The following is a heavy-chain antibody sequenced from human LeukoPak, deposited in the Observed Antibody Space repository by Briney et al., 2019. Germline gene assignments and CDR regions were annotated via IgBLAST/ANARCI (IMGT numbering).Heavy chain of an antibody. Sequence: SETLSLTCTVSGGSISSYSYYWSWIRQPPGKGLKWIGSIYYSGSTYYNPSLKSRVTISVDTSKNQFSLKLSSVTAADTAVYYCARDRMGALDAFDIWGQGTMVTVSS. V-gene: IGHV4-39*07. D-gene: IGHD1-26*01. J-gene: IGHJ3*02. CDR3: ARDRMGALDAFDI. CDR2: IYYSGST. CDR1: GGSISSYSYY.